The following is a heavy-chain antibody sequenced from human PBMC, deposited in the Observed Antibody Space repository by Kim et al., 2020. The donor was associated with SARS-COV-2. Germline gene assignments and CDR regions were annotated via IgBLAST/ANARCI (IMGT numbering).Heavy chain of an antibody. Sequence: GGSLRLSCAASGFTFSTYDMYWVRQAPGKGLECVSGIIGSDGSTYYADSVKGRFTISRDNSKNTLYLQMNSLRAEDTAVYYCAKDYYCTSTTCYAYWGQGTLVTVSS. CDR3: AKDYYCTSTTCYAY. V-gene: IGHV3-23*01. CDR2: IIGSDGST. CDR1: GFTFSTYD. J-gene: IGHJ4*02. D-gene: IGHD2-2*01.